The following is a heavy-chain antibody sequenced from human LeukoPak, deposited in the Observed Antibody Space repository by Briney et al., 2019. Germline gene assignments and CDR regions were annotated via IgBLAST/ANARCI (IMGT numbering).Heavy chain of an antibody. V-gene: IGHV1-69*13. CDR2: IIPIFGTA. Sequence: ASVKVSCKASGGTFSSYAISWVRQAPGQGLEWMGGIIPIFGTANYAQKFQGRVTITADESTSTAYMELSSLRSDDTAVYYCARADPMAVAGRIGYFEYWGQGTLVTVSS. CDR3: ARADPMAVAGRIGYFEY. D-gene: IGHD6-19*01. CDR1: GGTFSSYA. J-gene: IGHJ4*02.